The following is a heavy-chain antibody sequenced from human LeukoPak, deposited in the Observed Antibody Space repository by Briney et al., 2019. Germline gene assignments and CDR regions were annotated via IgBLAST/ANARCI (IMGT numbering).Heavy chain of an antibody. D-gene: IGHD6-19*01. CDR3: ATEDYLYSSGWYRFGY. Sequence: VSVKVSCKVSGYTLTELSMHWVRQAPGKGLEWMGGFDPEDGETIYAQKFQGRVTMTEDTSTDTAYMELSSLRSEDTAVYYCATEDYLYSSGWYRFGYWGQGTLVTVSS. CDR2: FDPEDGET. CDR1: GYTLTELS. V-gene: IGHV1-24*01. J-gene: IGHJ4*02.